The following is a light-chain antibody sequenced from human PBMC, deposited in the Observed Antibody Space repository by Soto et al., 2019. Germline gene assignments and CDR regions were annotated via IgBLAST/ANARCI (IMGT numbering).Light chain of an antibody. V-gene: IGKV3-20*01. CDR3: QQYGSSLLT. CDR1: QSVVNDY. Sequence: IVLTQSPGTLSLSPGDTVTLSCRASQSVVNDYLAWYRQKPGQAPRLLILGASSRATGIPDRFSGSGSGTDFTLTISRLEPEDFAVYYCQQYGSSLLTFGGGTKVEIK. J-gene: IGKJ4*01. CDR2: GAS.